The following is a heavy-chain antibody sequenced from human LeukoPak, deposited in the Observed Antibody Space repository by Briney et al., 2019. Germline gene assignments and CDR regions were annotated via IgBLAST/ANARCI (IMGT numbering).Heavy chain of an antibody. CDR1: GGTFSSYA. CDR3: ARGGYDSSGYYPPFDY. D-gene: IGHD3-22*01. Sequence: SVKVSCKASGGTFSSYAISWVRQAPGQGLEWMGGIIPIFGTAIYAQKFQGRVTITADESTSTAYMELSSLRSEDTAVYYCARGGYDSSGYYPPFDYWGQGTLVTVSS. V-gene: IGHV1-69*13. J-gene: IGHJ4*02. CDR2: IIPIFGTA.